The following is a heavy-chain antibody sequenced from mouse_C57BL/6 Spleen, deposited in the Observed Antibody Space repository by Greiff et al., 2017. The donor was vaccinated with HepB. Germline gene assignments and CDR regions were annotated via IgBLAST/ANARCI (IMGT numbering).Heavy chain of an antibody. J-gene: IGHJ2*01. V-gene: IGHV1-54*01. Sequence: VQLQQSGAELVRPGTSVKVSCKASGYAFTNYLIEWVKQRPGQGLEWIGVINPGSGGTNYNEKFKGKATLTADKSSSTAYMQLSSLTSEDSAVYCCARDRYFDYWGQGTTLTVAS. CDR1: GYAFTNYL. CDR2: INPGSGGT. CDR3: ARDRYFDY.